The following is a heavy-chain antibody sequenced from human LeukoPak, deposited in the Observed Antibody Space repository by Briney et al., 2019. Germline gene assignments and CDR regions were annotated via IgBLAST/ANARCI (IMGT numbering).Heavy chain of an antibody. D-gene: IGHD3-10*01. J-gene: IGHJ4*02. Sequence: GASVKVSCKASGYTFNGYPMHWVRQAPGQGLEWMGWINPNSGATNYAQKLQGRVTMTRDTSMSTAYMELSRLRSDDTAVYYCARDRGSGSYDPVDYWGQGTLVTVCS. CDR3: ARDRGSGSYDPVDY. CDR1: GYTFNGYP. V-gene: IGHV1-2*02. CDR2: INPNSGAT.